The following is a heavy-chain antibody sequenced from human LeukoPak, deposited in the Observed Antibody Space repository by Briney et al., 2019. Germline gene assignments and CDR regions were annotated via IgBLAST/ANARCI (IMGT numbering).Heavy chain of an antibody. Sequence: PSETLSLTCTVSGGAISSGDYYWSWIRQPLGKGLEWIGYIYYSRSTYYNPSLKSRVTISVDTSKNQFSLKLSSVTAADTAVYYCASRPGRGPFDYWGQGTLVTVSS. D-gene: IGHD1-14*01. V-gene: IGHV4-30-4*01. J-gene: IGHJ4*02. CDR2: IYYSRST. CDR3: ASRPGRGPFDY. CDR1: GGAISSGDYY.